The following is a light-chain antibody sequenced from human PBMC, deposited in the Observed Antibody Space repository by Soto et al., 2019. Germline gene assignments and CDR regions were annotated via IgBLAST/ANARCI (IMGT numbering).Light chain of an antibody. Sequence: EIVLTQSPGTLSLSPGERATLSCRASQSVRSGRLAWYQQKPGQAPRLVIFGASNRASGMPERFSGSGSGTDFTLTIARLEPEDFAVYYCQQYGSSPPITFGQGTRLEI. J-gene: IGKJ5*01. CDR3: QQYGSSPPIT. CDR1: QSVRSGR. V-gene: IGKV3-20*01. CDR2: GAS.